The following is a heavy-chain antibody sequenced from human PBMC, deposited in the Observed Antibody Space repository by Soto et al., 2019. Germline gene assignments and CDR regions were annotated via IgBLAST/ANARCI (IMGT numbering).Heavy chain of an antibody. CDR2: IYYSGST. CDR3: ARFHSYDFLLDV. V-gene: IGHV4-31*03. Sequence: SETLSLTCTVSGGSISSGGYYWSWIRQHPGKGLEWIGYIYYSGSTYYNPSLKSRVTISLDTSKNQFSLKLSSVTAADTAVYFCARFHSYDFLLDVWGQGTTVT. J-gene: IGHJ6*02. CDR1: GGSISSGGYY. D-gene: IGHD3-16*01.